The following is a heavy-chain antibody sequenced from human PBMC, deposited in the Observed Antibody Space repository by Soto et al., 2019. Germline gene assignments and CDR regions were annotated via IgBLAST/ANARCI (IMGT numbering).Heavy chain of an antibody. CDR1: GGSISSSSYY. CDR2: IYYSGST. CDR3: ARGATTVTRFDY. Sequence: QLQLQESGPGLVKPSETLSLTCTVSGGSISSSSYYWGWIRQPPGKGLEGIGSIYYSGSTYYNPSLKSRVTISVDTSKNQFSLKLSSVTAADTAVYYCARGATTVTRFDYWGQGTLVTVSS. D-gene: IGHD4-17*01. J-gene: IGHJ4*02. V-gene: IGHV4-39*01.